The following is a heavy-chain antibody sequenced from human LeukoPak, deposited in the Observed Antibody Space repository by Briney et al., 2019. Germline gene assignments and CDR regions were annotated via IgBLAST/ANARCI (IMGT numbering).Heavy chain of an antibody. Sequence: PGGSLRLSCAASGFTFDDYAMHWVRQAPGKGLEWVSLISGDGGSTYYADSVKGRFTISRDNSKNSLYLQMNSLRTEDTALYYCAKLEGSGSYSWDDYWGQGTLVTVSS. D-gene: IGHD1-26*01. CDR3: AKLEGSGSYSWDDY. CDR2: ISGDGGST. CDR1: GFTFDDYA. J-gene: IGHJ4*02. V-gene: IGHV3-43*02.